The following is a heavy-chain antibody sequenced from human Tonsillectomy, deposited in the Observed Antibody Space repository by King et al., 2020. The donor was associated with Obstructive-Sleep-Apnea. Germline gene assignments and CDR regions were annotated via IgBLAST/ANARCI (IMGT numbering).Heavy chain of an antibody. Sequence: ITLKESGPTLVRPTQTLTLTCTFSGFSLSTTGVGVGWIRQPPGQALEWLALIYWNDDKRYSPSLKSRLTITKDTSKNQVVLTITNMDPVDTATYYCAHRLELWSVFDYWGQGTLVTVSS. CDR3: AHRLELWSVFDY. CDR1: GFSLSTTGVG. CDR2: IYWNDDK. J-gene: IGHJ4*02. D-gene: IGHD3-16*01. V-gene: IGHV2-5*01.